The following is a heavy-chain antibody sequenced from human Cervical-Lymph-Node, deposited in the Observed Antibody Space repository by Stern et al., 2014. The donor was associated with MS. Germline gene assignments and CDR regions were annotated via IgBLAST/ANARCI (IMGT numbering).Heavy chain of an antibody. Sequence: EVHLVESGGGLIQPGGSLRLSCAPSGFTVSSTYMSWVRPAPGRGLEWDSIIFSGGATAYAVSVKGRFTISRDNSRNTLYLQMNSLRAEDTAFYYCARVPPGYGSNSFFDYWGQGNLVTVSS. V-gene: IGHV3-53*01. CDR2: IFSGGAT. CDR1: GFTVSSTY. J-gene: IGHJ4*02. D-gene: IGHD4-23*01. CDR3: ARVPPGYGSNSFFDY.